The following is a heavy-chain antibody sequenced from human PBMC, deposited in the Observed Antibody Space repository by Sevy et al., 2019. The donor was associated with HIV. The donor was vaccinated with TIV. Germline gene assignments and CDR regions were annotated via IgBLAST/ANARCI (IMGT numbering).Heavy chain of an antibody. J-gene: IGHJ6*02. Sequence: GGSLRLSCAASGFTFSIYAMSWVRQAPGKGLEWVSSISRSGGSTHYADSVKGRLTISRDNSKSTLFLQMNSRRAEDTAVYYCAKVDVVVPVADYGLDVWGQGTTVTVSS. CDR1: GFTFSIYA. V-gene: IGHV3-23*01. CDR3: AKVDVVVPVADYGLDV. D-gene: IGHD2-2*01. CDR2: ISRSGGST.